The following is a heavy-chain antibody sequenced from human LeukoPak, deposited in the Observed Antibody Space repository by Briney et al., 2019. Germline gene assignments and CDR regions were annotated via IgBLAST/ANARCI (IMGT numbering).Heavy chain of an antibody. CDR2: FDPEDGET. Sequence: ASVKVSCKVSGYTLTELSMHWVRQAPGKGPEWMGGFDPEDGETIYAQKFQGRVTMTEDTSIDTAYMELRSLSSEDTAVYYCATVRNRYGDYAIPIDYWGQGTLVTVSS. CDR1: GYTLTELS. D-gene: IGHD4-17*01. V-gene: IGHV1-24*01. J-gene: IGHJ4*02. CDR3: ATVRNRYGDYAIPIDY.